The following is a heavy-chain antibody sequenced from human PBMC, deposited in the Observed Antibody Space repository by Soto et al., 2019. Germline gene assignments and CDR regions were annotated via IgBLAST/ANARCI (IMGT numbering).Heavy chain of an antibody. V-gene: IGHV1-18*01. J-gene: IGHJ4*02. CDR3: ARDYGGGLVGPLPGAHTKV. D-gene: IGHD2-21*01. CDR1: GYTFTSYG. CDR2: ISAYNGNT. Sequence: ASVKVSCKASGYTFTSYGISWVRQAPGQGLEWMGWISAYNGNTNYAQKLQGRVTMTTDTSTSTAYMELRSLRSDDTAVYYCARDYGGGLVGPLPGAHTKVWGQGTLVTVSS.